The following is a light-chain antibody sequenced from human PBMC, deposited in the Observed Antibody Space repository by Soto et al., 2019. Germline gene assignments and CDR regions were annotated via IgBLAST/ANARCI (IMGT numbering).Light chain of an antibody. CDR3: SSYTSSSIPYV. CDR1: SSDVGSYNY. V-gene: IGLV2-14*01. Sequence: QSVLTQPASVSGSPGQSITISCTGTSSDVGSYNYVSWFQQHPGKAPKVMIYEVSSRPSGISNRFSGSKSGNTASLTISGLQAEDEADYYCSSYTSSSIPYVFGTGTKLTVL. J-gene: IGLJ1*01. CDR2: EVS.